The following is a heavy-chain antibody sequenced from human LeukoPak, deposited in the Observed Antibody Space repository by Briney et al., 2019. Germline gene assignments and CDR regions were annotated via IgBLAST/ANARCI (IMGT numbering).Heavy chain of an antibody. V-gene: IGHV1-18*01. CDR1: GGTFSSYA. Sequence: ASVKVSCKASGGTFSSYAISWVRQAPGQDFEWMGWISPYNDNTNYAKKFQGRVTLTTDTSTDTAYMELRGLTSDDTAVYYCAREPSGLLFDYWGLGTLVTVSS. D-gene: IGHD6-25*01. CDR3: AREPSGLLFDY. CDR2: ISPYNDNT. J-gene: IGHJ4*02.